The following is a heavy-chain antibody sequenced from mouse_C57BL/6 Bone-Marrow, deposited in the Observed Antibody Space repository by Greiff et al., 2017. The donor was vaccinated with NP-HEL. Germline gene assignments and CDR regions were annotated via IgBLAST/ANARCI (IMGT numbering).Heavy chain of an antibody. CDR3: ARYDGYYVAY. J-gene: IGHJ3*01. Sequence: QVQLQQPGAELVKPGASVKLSCKASGYTFTSYWMHWVKQRPGQGLEWIGMIHPNSGSTNYNEKFKSKATLTVDKSSSTAYMQLSSLTSEDSAVYYCARYDGYYVAYWGQGTLVTVSA. V-gene: IGHV1-64*01. CDR2: IHPNSGST. D-gene: IGHD2-3*01. CDR1: GYTFTSYW.